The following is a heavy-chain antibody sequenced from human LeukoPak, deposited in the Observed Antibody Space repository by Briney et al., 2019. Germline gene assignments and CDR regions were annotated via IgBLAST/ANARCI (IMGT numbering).Heavy chain of an antibody. CDR1: GFTFSSYA. V-gene: IGHV3-23*01. D-gene: IGHD2/OR15-2a*01. J-gene: IGHJ4*02. CDR3: ARDRLYLDY. Sequence: GGSLRLSCAASGFTFSSYAMSWVRQAPGKGLEWVSAISGSGGSTYYADSVKGRFTISRDDAKNSLYLQMNSLRAEDTAVYYCARDRLYLDYWGQGTLVTVSS. CDR2: ISGSGGST.